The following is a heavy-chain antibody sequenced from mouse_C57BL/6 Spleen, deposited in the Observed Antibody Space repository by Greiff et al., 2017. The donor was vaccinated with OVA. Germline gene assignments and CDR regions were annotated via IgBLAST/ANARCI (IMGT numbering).Heavy chain of an antibody. V-gene: IGHV1-55*01. Sequence: VQLQQPGAELVKPGASVNMSCKASGYTFTSYWITWVKQRPGQGLEWIGDIYPGSGSTNYNEKFKSKATLTVDTSSSTAYMQLSSLTAEDSAVYYCASSWDSDDWGKGTTLTVSS. CDR1: GYTFTSYW. CDR3: ASSWDSDD. CDR2: IYPGSGST. D-gene: IGHD1-1*01. J-gene: IGHJ2*01.